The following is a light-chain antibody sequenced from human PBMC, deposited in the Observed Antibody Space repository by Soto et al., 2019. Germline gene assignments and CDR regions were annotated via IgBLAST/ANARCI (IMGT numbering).Light chain of an antibody. J-gene: IGKJ1*01. Sequence: DIPRTQSPSTLSPSVGDRVTIPCRSSRSISDWLAWYQQKPGKAPKLLIYDASSLESGVPSRFSGSGSGTEFTLTISSLQPDDFATYYCQHYNSYSEAFGQGTKVDIK. V-gene: IGKV1-5*01. CDR1: RSISDW. CDR2: DAS. CDR3: QHYNSYSEA.